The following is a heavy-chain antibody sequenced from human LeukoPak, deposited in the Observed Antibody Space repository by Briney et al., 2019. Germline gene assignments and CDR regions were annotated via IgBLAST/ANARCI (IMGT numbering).Heavy chain of an antibody. D-gene: IGHD2-2*01. J-gene: IGHJ4*02. CDR1: GFTFSSYA. CDR3: AKDVPVNIVVVPAANS. Sequence: VGSLRLSCAASGFTFSSYAMSWVRQAPGKGLEWVSAISGCGGSTYYADSVKGRFTISRDNSKNTLYLQMNSLRAEDTAVYYCAKDVPVNIVVVPAANSWGQGTLVTVSS. CDR2: ISGCGGST. V-gene: IGHV3-23*01.